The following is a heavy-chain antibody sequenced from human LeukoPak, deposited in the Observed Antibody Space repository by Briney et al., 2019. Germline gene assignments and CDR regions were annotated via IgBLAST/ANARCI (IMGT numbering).Heavy chain of an antibody. Sequence: GASVKVSCKASGYTFTGYYMHWVRQAPGQGLEWMGWINPNSGGTNYAQKFQGRVTMTRDTSISTAYMELSRLRSDDTAVYYCARAGVYDILTGYRKYYYYYMDVWGKGTTVIVSS. D-gene: IGHD3-9*01. CDR2: INPNSGGT. CDR3: ARAGVYDILTGYRKYYYYYMDV. V-gene: IGHV1-2*02. CDR1: GYTFTGYY. J-gene: IGHJ6*03.